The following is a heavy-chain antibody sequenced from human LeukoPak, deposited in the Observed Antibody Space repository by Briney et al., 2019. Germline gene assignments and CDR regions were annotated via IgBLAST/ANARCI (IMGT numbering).Heavy chain of an antibody. CDR2: INHSGST. CDR1: GGSISSYY. Sequence: PSETQSLTCTVSGGSISSYYWSWISQPPGKGLEWIGEINHSGSTNYNPSLKSRVTISVDTSKNQSSMKLSSVTAADTPVYYCVRVNWYDNVSGSYRPHFDYWGQGTLVTVSS. V-gene: IGHV4-34*01. J-gene: IGHJ4*02. CDR3: VRVNWYDNVSGSYRPHFDY. D-gene: IGHD3-16*02.